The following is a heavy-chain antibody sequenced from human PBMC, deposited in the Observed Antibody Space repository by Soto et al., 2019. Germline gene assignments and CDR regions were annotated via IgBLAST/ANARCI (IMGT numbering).Heavy chain of an antibody. V-gene: IGHV3-74*01. D-gene: IGHD6-13*01. CDR3: ASGGIAAGNNPFQH. Sequence: GGSLRLSCAASGFTFSRYWMHWVRQAPGKGLVWVSRINSDGSSTTYADSVKGRFTISRDNAKNTLYLQMNSLRAEDTAVYYCASGGIAAGNNPFQHWGQGTLVTVSS. J-gene: IGHJ1*01. CDR1: GFTFSRYW. CDR2: INSDGSST.